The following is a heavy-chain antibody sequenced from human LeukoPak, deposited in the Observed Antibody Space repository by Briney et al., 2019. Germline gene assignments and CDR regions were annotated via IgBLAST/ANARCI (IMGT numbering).Heavy chain of an antibody. J-gene: IGHJ5*02. CDR3: ARDTDYGVTRS. D-gene: IGHD4-17*01. V-gene: IGHV3-66*01. Sequence: PGGSLRLSCAASGFTVSSNYMSWIRQAPGKGLQWVSIIYSGGNTYYADSVKGRFTISRDNSKNTLYLQMNSLRAEDTAVYYCARDTDYGVTRSWGQGTLVTVSS. CDR1: GFTVSSNY. CDR2: IYSGGNT.